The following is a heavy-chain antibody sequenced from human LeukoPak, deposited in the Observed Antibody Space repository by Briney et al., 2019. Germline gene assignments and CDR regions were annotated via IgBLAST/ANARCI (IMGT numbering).Heavy chain of an antibody. CDR1: GASIRGFY. CDR2: IYHNGST. J-gene: IGHJ5*02. D-gene: IGHD3-3*01. CDR3: ARSYDFWSGYYNP. Sequence: PSETLSLTCTVSGASIRGFYWSWIRQPPGKGLEWIGYIYHNGSTNYNPSLKSRVTISVDTSKNQFSLRLSSVTAADAAVYYCARSYDFWSGYYNPWGQGTLVTVSS. V-gene: IGHV4-59*01.